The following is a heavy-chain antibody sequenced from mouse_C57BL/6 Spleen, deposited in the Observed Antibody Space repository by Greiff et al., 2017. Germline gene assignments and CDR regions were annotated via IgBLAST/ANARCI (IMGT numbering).Heavy chain of an antibody. CDR3: TTGRTGYYAMDY. CDR1: GFNIKDDY. J-gene: IGHJ4*01. V-gene: IGHV14-4*01. Sequence: VQLQQSGAELVRPGASVKLSCTASGFNIKDDYMHWVKQRPEQGLEWIGWIDPENGDTEYASKFQGKATITADTSSNTAYLQLSSLTSEDTAVYYCTTGRTGYYAMDYWGQGTSVTVSS. D-gene: IGHD4-1*01. CDR2: IDPENGDT.